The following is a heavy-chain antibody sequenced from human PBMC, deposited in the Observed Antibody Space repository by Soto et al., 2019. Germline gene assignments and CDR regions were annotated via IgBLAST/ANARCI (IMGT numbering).Heavy chain of an antibody. V-gene: IGHV3-23*01. J-gene: IGHJ5*02. CDR2: ILSTGIST. Sequence: EVQILESGGGLIQPGGSLRLSCAASGFSFSTFAMTWVRQAPGKGLEWVSTILSTGISTYYADSVKGRITISRANSKNTLYLQMNSLRAEDSAVYYCANGNYGDDGGFDPWGQGTLVTVSS. CDR3: ANGNYGDDGGFDP. CDR1: GFSFSTFA. D-gene: IGHD4-17*01.